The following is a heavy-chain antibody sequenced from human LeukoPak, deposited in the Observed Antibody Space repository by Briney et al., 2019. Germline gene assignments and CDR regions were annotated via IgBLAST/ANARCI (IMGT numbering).Heavy chain of an antibody. D-gene: IGHD3-22*01. Sequence: SETLSLTCTVSGGSINGYYWSWIRQPPEKGLEWIGYIYYRGSTNYNPSLKSRVTVSVDTSKNQFSLKLNSVTAADTAVYYCARTDYDTSAYYYTFDYWGQGTLVTVSS. CDR2: IYYRGST. CDR1: GGSINGYY. CDR3: ARTDYDTSAYYYTFDY. V-gene: IGHV4-59*01. J-gene: IGHJ4*02.